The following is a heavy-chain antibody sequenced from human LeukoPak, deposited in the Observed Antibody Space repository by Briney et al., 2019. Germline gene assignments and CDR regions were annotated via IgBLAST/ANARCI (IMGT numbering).Heavy chain of an antibody. V-gene: IGHV3-23*01. J-gene: IGHJ4*02. CDR2: ISGSGGST. D-gene: IGHD3-9*01. CDR1: GLTFSIYT. CDR3: AKAAPPDILTGYYRGADAFDY. Sequence: GGSLRLSCAASGLTFSIYTMSWVRQAPGKGLEWVSAISGSGGSTYYADSVKGRFTISRDNSKNTLYLQMNSLRAEDTAVYYCAKAAPPDILTGYYRGADAFDYWGQGTLVTVSS.